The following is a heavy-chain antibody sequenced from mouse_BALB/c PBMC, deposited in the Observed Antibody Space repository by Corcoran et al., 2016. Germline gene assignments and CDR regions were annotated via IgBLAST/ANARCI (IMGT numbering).Heavy chain of an antibody. Sequence: EVQLQQSGAELVKPGASVKLSCTASGFNIKDTSMHWVKQRPEQGLEWIGRIDPANGNTKYDPKFQGKATITEDPSSNTAYLQLSSLTSEYTAVYYCAPYYGSPYWYFDVWGAGTTVTVSS. CDR3: APYYGSPYWYFDV. V-gene: IGHV14-3*02. J-gene: IGHJ1*01. CDR2: IDPANGNT. CDR1: GFNIKDTS. D-gene: IGHD1-1*01.